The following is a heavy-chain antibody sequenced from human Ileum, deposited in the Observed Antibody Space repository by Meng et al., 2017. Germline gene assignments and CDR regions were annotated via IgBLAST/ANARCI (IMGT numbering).Heavy chain of an antibody. Sequence: SETLSPTCTVSGGSISSYYWSWIRQPAGKGLEWMGRTITSGNSNYNPSLKSRVTMSVDTSKNQFSLKLSSVTAADTAVYYCAREYSGTYYRAFDIWGQGTMVTVSS. CDR2: TITSGNS. CDR1: GGSISSYY. CDR3: AREYSGTYYRAFDI. J-gene: IGHJ3*02. V-gene: IGHV4-4*07. D-gene: IGHD1-26*01.